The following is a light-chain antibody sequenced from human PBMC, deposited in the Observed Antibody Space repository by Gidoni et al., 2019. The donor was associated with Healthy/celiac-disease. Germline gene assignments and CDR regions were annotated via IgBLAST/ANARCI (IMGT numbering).Light chain of an antibody. V-gene: IGLV1-40*01. CDR1: SSNTGAGYD. CDR2: GNS. Sequence: QSVLTQPPSVSGAQGQRVTIAGTGSSSNTGAGYDVHWYQQLPGPAPKLLIYGNSNRPSGVPDRFSGSKSGTSASLSITGLQAEDEADYYCQSYDSSLSAVVFGGGTKLTVL. J-gene: IGLJ2*01. CDR3: QSYDSSLSAVV.